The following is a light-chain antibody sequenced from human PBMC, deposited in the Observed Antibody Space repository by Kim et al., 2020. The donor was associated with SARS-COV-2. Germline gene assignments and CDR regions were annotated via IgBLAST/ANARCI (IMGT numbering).Light chain of an antibody. CDR3: QQYLKSPLT. CDR1: QSVGSRY. CDR2: DTS. V-gene: IGKV3-20*01. Sequence: PGERATLSCRASQSVGSRYLAWFQQKPGQPPRLLMYDTSTRATGVPDRFSGSGSGTDFTLTVSRLEAEDYAVYYCQQYLKSPLTFGGGTKVDIK. J-gene: IGKJ4*01.